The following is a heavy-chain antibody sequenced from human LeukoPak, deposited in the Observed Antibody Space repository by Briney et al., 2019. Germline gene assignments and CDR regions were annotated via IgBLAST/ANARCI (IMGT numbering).Heavy chain of an antibody. J-gene: IGHJ6*02. CDR2: IYHSGTS. CDR3: ARDRLWPNTKYYGMDV. V-gene: IGHV4-4*02. CDR1: GGSISSSYW. D-gene: IGHD4/OR15-4a*01. Sequence: PSETLSLTCAVSGGSISSSYWWRWVRQPPGKGLEWIGEIYHSGTSNYNPSLKSRLTISIDKSMNQFSLKLSSVTAADTAVYYCARDRLWPNTKYYGMDVWGQGTTVTVSS.